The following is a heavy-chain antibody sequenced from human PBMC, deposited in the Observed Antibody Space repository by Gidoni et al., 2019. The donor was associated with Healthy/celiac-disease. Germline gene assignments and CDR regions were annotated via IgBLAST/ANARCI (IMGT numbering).Heavy chain of an antibody. CDR1: GFSFSSYA. V-gene: IGHV3-23*01. CDR2: ISGSGGST. J-gene: IGHJ3*02. D-gene: IGHD6-13*01. Sequence: EVQLLESGGGLVQPGGSLRLSCAASGFSFSSYAMSWVRQAPGKGLEWVSGISGSGGSTYYADSVKGRLTLSRDNSKNTLYFQMKSLRVEDTAIYYCAKDSGYAGNSPIDIWGQGTMVTVSS. CDR3: AKDSGYAGNSPIDI.